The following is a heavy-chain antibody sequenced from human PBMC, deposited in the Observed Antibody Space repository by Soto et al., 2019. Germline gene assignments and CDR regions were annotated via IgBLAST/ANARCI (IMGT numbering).Heavy chain of an antibody. CDR3: ARFRTGFIDY. V-gene: IGHV4-39*01. CDR1: GGSISSSSYY. Sequence: SETLSLTCTVSGGSISSSSYYWGWIRQPPGKGLGWIGSIYYSGSTYYNPSLKSRVTISVDTSKNQFSLKLSSVTAANTAVYYCARFRTGFIDYWGQGTLVTVSS. CDR2: IYYSGST. J-gene: IGHJ4*02. D-gene: IGHD3-10*01.